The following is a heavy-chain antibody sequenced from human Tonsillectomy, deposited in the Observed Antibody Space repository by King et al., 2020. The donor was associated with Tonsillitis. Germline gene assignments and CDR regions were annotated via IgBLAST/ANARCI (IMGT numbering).Heavy chain of an antibody. CDR2: INHSGST. V-gene: IGHV4-34*01. D-gene: IGHD3-22*01. CDR3: ARVGYSSGYYSSFDY. Sequence: VQLQQWGAGLLKPSETLSLTCAVYGGSFSGYYWSWIRQPPGKGLEWIGEINHSGSTNYNPSLKSRVTISVDTSKNQFSLKLSSVTAADTAVYYGARVGYSSGYYSSFDYWGQGTLVTVSS. CDR1: GGSFSGYY. J-gene: IGHJ4*02.